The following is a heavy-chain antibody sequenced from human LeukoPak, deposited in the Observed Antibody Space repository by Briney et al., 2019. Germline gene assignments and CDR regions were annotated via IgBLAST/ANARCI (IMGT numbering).Heavy chain of an antibody. CDR1: GYTFTTYS. V-gene: IGHV1-18*01. CDR2: ISVNNGGT. J-gene: IGHJ1*01. Sequence: ASVKVSCKSSGYTFTTYSLAWVRQAPGQSLEWMGWISVNNGGTNYAQSFQDRVTLTRDTSTNTAYLELRSLRSDDTAIIYCATATQPRGYFLHWGQGTLVTVSS. D-gene: IGHD2-2*01. CDR3: ATATQPRGYFLH.